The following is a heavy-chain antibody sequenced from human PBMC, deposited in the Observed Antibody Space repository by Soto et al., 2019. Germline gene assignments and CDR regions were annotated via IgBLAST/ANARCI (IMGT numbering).Heavy chain of an antibody. CDR3: AIPTVTTPGVDWFDP. J-gene: IGHJ5*02. CDR1: GGTFSSYA. Sequence: QLQLVQSGAEVKKPGSSVKVSCKASGGTFSSYAISWVRQAPGQGLEWMGGIIPIFGTANYAQKFKGRVTIPADESTSTAYMELSSLRSEDTAVYYCAIPTVTTPGVDWFDPWGQGTLVTVAS. V-gene: IGHV1-69*01. CDR2: IIPIFGTA. D-gene: IGHD4-4*01.